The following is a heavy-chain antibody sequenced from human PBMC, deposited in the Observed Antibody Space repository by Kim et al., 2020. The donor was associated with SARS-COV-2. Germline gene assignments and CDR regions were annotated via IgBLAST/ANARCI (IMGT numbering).Heavy chain of an antibody. J-gene: IGHJ2*01. CDR2: IYSGGST. D-gene: IGHD3-10*01. Sequence: GGSLRLSCAASGFTVSSNYMSWVRQAPGKGLEWVSVIYSGGSTYYADSVKGRFTISRDNSKNTLYLQMNSLRAEDTAVYYCARDRVSHQGLWFGEFPRYWYFDLWGRGTLVTVSS. V-gene: IGHV3-53*01. CDR3: ARDRVSHQGLWFGEFPRYWYFDL. CDR1: GFTVSSNY.